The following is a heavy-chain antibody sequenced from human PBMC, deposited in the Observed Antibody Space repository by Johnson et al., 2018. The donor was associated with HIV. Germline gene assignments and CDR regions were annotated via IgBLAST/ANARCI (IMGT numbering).Heavy chain of an antibody. CDR2: IGGDGSSS. CDR1: GFTISTFW. Sequence: VQLVESGGALVQPGGSLRLSCEVSGFTISTFWMHWVRQVPGKGLIWVSRIGGDGSSSSYADSVKGRFTISRDNSKNSRYLQMNSLRVEDTAVYYWAREAAADAFDIWGQGTMVTVSS. J-gene: IGHJ3*02. CDR3: AREAAADAFDI. D-gene: IGHD6-13*01. V-gene: IGHV3-74*01.